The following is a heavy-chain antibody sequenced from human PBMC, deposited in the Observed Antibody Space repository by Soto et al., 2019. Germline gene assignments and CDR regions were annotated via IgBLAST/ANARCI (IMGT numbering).Heavy chain of an antibody. D-gene: IGHD3-22*01. CDR2: IIPIFGTA. CDR1: GGTFSSYA. V-gene: IGHV1-69*13. J-gene: IGHJ6*02. Sequence: ASVKVSCNASGGTFSSYAISWVRQAPGQGLEWMGGIIPIFGTANYAQKFQGRVTITADESTSTAYMELSSLRSEDTAVYYCASPVRTKYYYDSSGYRYGMDVWGQGTTVTVSS. CDR3: ASPVRTKYYYDSSGYRYGMDV.